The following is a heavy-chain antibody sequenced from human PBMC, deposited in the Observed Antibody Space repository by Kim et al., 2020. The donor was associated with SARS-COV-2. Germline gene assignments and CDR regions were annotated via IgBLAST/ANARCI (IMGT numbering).Heavy chain of an antibody. CDR3: ARGALYYFDTTGTFWDN. J-gene: IGHJ4*02. CDR1: GGSLSSGSYY. CDR2: TYYSGTT. D-gene: IGHD3-22*01. Sequence: SETLSLTCTVSGGSLSSGSYYWSWIRQPPGKGLEWIGYTYYSGTTKYNPSLKSRVTISVDTSKNQFSLKLSSVTAADTAVYYCARGALYYFDTTGTFWDNWGEGALVSV. V-gene: IGHV4-61*01.